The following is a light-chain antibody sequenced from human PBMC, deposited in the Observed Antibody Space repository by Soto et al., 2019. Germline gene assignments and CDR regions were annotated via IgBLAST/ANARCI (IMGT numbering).Light chain of an antibody. J-gene: IGKJ1*01. V-gene: IGKV1-5*03. CDR2: KAS. Sequence: DIQMSQSRSILSAWVGDRVTINCRASQSISSWLAWYQQKPGKAPNLLIHKASHLESGVPSRFSGSGSGTEFTLTISSLQPGDFATSYCQHYNTYPWTFGQGTKVDI. CDR3: QHYNTYPWT. CDR1: QSISSW.